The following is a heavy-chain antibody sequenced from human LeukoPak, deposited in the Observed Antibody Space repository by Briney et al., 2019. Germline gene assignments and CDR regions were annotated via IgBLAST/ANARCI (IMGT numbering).Heavy chain of an antibody. CDR2: IRYDGSNK. V-gene: IGHV3-30*02. CDR1: GFTFSSYG. CDR3: ATPAAGPGAEYSLY. Sequence: GSLRLFCAASGFTFSSYGMHLVRQAPGKGLEWGAFIRYDGSNKYYADSVKGRFTTSRDNAKNSLDLQMNSLKVEDTAVYYCATPAAGPGAEYSLYWGQGTLVIVSS. J-gene: IGHJ1*01. D-gene: IGHD6-13*01.